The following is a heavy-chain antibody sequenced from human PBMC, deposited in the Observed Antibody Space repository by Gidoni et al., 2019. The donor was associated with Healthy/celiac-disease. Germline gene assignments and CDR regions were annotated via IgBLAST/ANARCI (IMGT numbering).Heavy chain of an antibody. CDR3: AREHRGAVAFDY. V-gene: IGHV3-21*01. D-gene: IGHD6-19*01. CDR1: GFTFSSYR. J-gene: IGHJ4*02. CDR2: ISSSSSYI. Sequence: EVQLVESGGGLVKPGGSLSLSCAASGFTFSSYRMNWVRQAPGRGLEWVSSISSSSSYIDYADSVTGRFTISRDNAKNSLYLQMNSLRAEDTAVYYCAREHRGAVAFDYWGQGTLVTVSS.